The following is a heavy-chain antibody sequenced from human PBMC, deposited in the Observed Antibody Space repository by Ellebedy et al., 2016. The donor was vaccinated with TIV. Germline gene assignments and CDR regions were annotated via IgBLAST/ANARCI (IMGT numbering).Heavy chain of an antibody. V-gene: IGHV4-59*08. D-gene: IGHD3-22*01. J-gene: IGHJ4*02. CDR2: IYYSENT. CDR1: GASITTYY. CDR3: ARSSGYRSPHGY. Sequence: MPSETLSLTCTISGASITTYYWSWIRQPPGKGLEWIGYIYYSENTNYNPSLRGRVTMSVDTSKNQFSLKLTSVTAADTAVYYCARSSGYRSPHGYWGQGTLVTVSS.